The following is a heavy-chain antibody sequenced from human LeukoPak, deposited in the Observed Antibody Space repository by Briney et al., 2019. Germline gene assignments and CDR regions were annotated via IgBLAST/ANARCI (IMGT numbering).Heavy chain of an antibody. V-gene: IGHV4-61*02. Sequence: PSETLSLTCTVSGGSISSGSYYWSWIRQPAGKGLERIGRIYTSGSTNYNPSLKSRVTISVDTSKNQFSLKLSSVTAADTAVYYCARTTEGGYTYGYFYYYYMDVWGKGTTVTISS. J-gene: IGHJ6*03. D-gene: IGHD5-18*01. CDR1: GGSISSGSYY. CDR2: IYTSGST. CDR3: ARTTEGGYTYGYFYYYYMDV.